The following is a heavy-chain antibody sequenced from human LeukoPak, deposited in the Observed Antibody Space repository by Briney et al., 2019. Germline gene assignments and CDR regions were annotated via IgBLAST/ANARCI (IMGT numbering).Heavy chain of an antibody. J-gene: IGHJ2*01. CDR1: VYTVTGNH. V-gene: IGHV1-2*02. Sequence: ASVTVSCKCSVYTVTGNHVHWVRQAPRQGLEWMGWIDPNSGGTKNAQKFQDRVTMTSDTSINTAYMELSGLRSDDTAVYVCAKEAGMVCFDLWGRGTLVTVSS. CDR3: AKEAGMVCFDL. D-gene: IGHD6-19*01. CDR2: IDPNSGGT.